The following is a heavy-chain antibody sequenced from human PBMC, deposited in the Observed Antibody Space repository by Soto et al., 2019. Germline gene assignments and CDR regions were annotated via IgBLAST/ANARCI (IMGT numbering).Heavy chain of an antibody. D-gene: IGHD6-13*01. J-gene: IGHJ4*02. CDR3: TRGRGTSGWYADY. CDR2: VRSETYGGST. Sequence: GGSLGLSCAASGFAFGDYAVTWVRQGPGTVLEWVGVVRSETYGGSTEYAASVKGRFRISRDDSQSIAYLQMTSLKTEDTAVYYCTRGRGTSGWYADYWGKGILVTVSS. V-gene: IGHV3-49*04. CDR1: GFAFGDYA.